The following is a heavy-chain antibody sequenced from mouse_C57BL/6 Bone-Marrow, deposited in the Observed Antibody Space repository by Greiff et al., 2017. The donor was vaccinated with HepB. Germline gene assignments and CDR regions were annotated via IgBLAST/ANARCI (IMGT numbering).Heavy chain of an antibody. CDR2: INPNNGGT. Sequence: EVQLKESGPELVKPGASVKIPCKASGYTFTDYNMDWVKQSHGKSLEWIGDINPNNGGTIYNQKFKGKATLTVDKSSSTAYMELRSLTSEDTAVYYCAREEQLRLRGFAYWGQGTLVTVSA. CDR3: AREEQLRLRGFAY. D-gene: IGHD3-2*02. J-gene: IGHJ3*01. CDR1: GYTFTDYN. V-gene: IGHV1-18*01.